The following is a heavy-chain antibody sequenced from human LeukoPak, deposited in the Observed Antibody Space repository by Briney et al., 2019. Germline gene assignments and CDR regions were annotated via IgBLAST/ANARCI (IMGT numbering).Heavy chain of an antibody. CDR3: ARLIYSSSWVFDY. J-gene: IGHJ4*02. V-gene: IGHV4-59*08. Sequence: SETLSLTCTVSGGSISSYYWSWIRQPPGKGLEWIGYIYYSGSTNYNPSLKGRVTISVDTSKNQFSLKLSSVTAADTAVYYCARLIYSSSWVFDYWGQGTLVTVSS. D-gene: IGHD6-13*01. CDR2: IYYSGST. CDR1: GGSISSYY.